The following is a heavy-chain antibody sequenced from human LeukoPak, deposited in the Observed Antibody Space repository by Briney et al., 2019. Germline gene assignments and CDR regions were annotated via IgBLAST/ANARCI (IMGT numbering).Heavy chain of an antibody. CDR2: IYHTGST. CDR1: GASISSATYS. V-gene: IGHV4-30-2*01. Sequence: PSETLSLTCAVSGASISSATYSWSWIRQPPGRGLEWIGYIYHTGSTTYNPSLKSRVTISLDRSKNQFSLTVNSVTAADTAVYYCASFPGFDYYGMDVWGQGTTVTVSS. J-gene: IGHJ6*02. D-gene: IGHD3-10*01. CDR3: ASFPGFDYYGMDV.